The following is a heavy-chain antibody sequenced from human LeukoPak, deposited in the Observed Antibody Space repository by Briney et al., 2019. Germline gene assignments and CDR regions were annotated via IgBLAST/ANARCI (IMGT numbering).Heavy chain of an antibody. CDR3: ARGPRGVATINYSWFDP. CDR2: IYYSGST. D-gene: IGHD5-12*01. V-gene: IGHV4-31*03. Sequence: SETLSLTCTVSGGSINSGGYYWSWIRQHPGKGLEWIGYIYYSGSTYYNPSLRSRVTISVDTSKNQFSLKLSSVTAADTAVYYCARGPRGVATINYSWFDPWGQGALVTVSS. CDR1: GGSINSGGYY. J-gene: IGHJ5*02.